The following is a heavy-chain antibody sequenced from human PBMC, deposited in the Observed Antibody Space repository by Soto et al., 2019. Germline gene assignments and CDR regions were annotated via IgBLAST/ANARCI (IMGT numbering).Heavy chain of an antibody. CDR1: GFTCSGYA. CDR2: IGGGGGST. V-gene: IGHV3-23*01. Sequence: GGSLRLSYAASGFTCSGYAMSWVRQAPGKGLEWVSAIGGGGGSTYYADSVKGRFTISRDNSKNTLYLQMNSLRAEDTAVYYCAKMTTSTGVDYWGQGTLVTSPQ. J-gene: IGHJ4*02. D-gene: IGHD1-1*01. CDR3: AKMTTSTGVDY.